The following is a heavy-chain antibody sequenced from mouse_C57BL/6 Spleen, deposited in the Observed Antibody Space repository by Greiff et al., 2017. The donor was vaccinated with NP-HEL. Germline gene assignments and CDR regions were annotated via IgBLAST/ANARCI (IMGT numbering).Heavy chain of an antibody. CDR1: GFTFNTYA. D-gene: IGHD4-1*01. Sequence: EVQLVESGGGLVQPKGSLKLSCAASGFTFNTYAMHWVRQAPGKGLEWVARIRSKSSNYATYYADSVKDRFTISRDDSQRMLSLQMNNLKPEDTALYFRGRGGLTGPLDYWGQGTTLTVSS. J-gene: IGHJ2*01. CDR2: IRSKSSNYAT. V-gene: IGHV10-3*01. CDR3: GRGGLTGPLDY.